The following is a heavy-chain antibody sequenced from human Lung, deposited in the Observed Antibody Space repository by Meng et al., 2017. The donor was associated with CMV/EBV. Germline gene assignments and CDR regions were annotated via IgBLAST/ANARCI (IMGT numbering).Heavy chain of an antibody. CDR1: GFTFSSYS. D-gene: IGHD1-26*01. CDR2: ISSSSSYI. CDR3: AKDRYSGSSYAFDI. V-gene: IGHV3-21*01. Sequence: SXAASGFTFSSYSMNWVRQAPGKGLEWVSSISSSSSYIYYADSVKGRFTISRDNAKNSLYLQMNSLRAEDTAVYYCAKDRYSGSSYAFDILGQGXMVTVSS. J-gene: IGHJ3*02.